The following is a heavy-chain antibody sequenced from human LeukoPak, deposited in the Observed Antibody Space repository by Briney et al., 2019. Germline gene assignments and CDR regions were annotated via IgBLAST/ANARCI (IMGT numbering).Heavy chain of an antibody. V-gene: IGHV3-64*01. CDR2: ISSNGGST. Sequence: ASVKVSCKASGYTFSSYAMHWVRQAPGKGLGYVSAISSNGGSTYYANSVKGRFTISRDNSKNTLYLQMGSLRAEDMAVYYCARGPEDYGGNSDYFDYWGQGTLVTVSS. D-gene: IGHD4-23*01. CDR1: GYTFSSYA. CDR3: ARGPEDYGGNSDYFDY. J-gene: IGHJ4*02.